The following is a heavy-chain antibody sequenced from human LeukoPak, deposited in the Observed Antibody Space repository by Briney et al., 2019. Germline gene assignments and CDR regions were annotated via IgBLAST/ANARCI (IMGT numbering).Heavy chain of an antibody. CDR2: IIPIFGTA. V-gene: IGHV1-69*06. CDR1: GGTFSSYA. CDR3: ARGGDFDWLLSNWFDP. Sequence: SVKVSCKASGGTFSSYAISWVRRAPGQGLEWMGGIIPIFGTANYAQKFQGRVTITADKSTSTAYMELSSLRSEDTAVYYCARGGDFDWLLSNWFDPWGQGTLVTVSS. J-gene: IGHJ5*02. D-gene: IGHD3-9*01.